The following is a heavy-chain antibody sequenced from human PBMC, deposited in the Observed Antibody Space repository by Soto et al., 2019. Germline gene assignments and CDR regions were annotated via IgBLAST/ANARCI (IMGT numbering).Heavy chain of an antibody. Sequence: QVQLVESGGGVVQPGRSLRLSCAASGFTFSSYAMHWVRQAPGKGLEWVAVISYDGSNKYYADYVKGRFTISRDNSKNTLYLQMNSLRAEDTAVYYCARMDYGGNPYRYDIWGQGTMVTVSS. CDR3: ARMDYGGNPYRYDI. V-gene: IGHV3-30-3*01. CDR2: ISYDGSNK. D-gene: IGHD4-17*01. CDR1: GFTFSSYA. J-gene: IGHJ3*02.